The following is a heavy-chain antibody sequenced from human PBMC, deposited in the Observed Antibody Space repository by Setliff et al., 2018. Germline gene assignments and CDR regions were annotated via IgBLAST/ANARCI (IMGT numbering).Heavy chain of an antibody. CDR2: IYTSGST. D-gene: IGHD2-15*01. CDR1: GDSISPHY. J-gene: IGHJ6*03. V-gene: IGHV4-4*08. CDR3: ARAPHGWSAYYYYYYMDV. Sequence: SETLSLTCTVSGDSISPHYWSWIRQPPGKGLEWIGYIYTSGSTNYNPSLKSRVTISVDTSKNQFSLKLSSVTAADTAVYYCARAPHGWSAYYYYYYMDVWGKGTTVTVSS.